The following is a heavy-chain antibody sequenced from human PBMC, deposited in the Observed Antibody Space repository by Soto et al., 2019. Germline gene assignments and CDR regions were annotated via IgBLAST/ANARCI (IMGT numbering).Heavy chain of an antibody. CDR2: MNPNSGNT. J-gene: IGHJ4*02. D-gene: IGHD3-9*01. Sequence: ASVKVSCKASGYTFTSYDINWVRQATGQGLEWMGWMNPNSGNTGYAQKFQGRVTMTRNTSISTAYMELSSLRSEDTAVYYCARGPRRYFDWLLRDVTDYFDYWGQGTLVTVSS. CDR3: ARGPRRYFDWLLRDVTDYFDY. CDR1: GYTFTSYD. V-gene: IGHV1-8*01.